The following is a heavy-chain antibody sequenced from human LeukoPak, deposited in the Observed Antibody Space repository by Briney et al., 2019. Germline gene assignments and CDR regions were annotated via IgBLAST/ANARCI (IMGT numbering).Heavy chain of an antibody. CDR1: GGSISSSSSY. CDR3: ARSYSSGWEYTWFDP. CDR2: VYYSGST. D-gene: IGHD6-19*01. V-gene: IGHV4-39*07. J-gene: IGHJ5*02. Sequence: SSETLSLTCTVSGGSISSSSSYWGWIRQPPGKGLEWIGSVYYSGSTYYNPSLKSRVTMSVDTSKNQFSLNLRSVTVVDTAVYYCARSYSSGWEYTWFDPWGQGTLVTVSS.